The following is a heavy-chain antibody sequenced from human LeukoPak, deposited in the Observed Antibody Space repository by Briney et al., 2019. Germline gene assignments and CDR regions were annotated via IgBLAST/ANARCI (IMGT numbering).Heavy chain of an antibody. CDR1: GGSISSYY. Sequence: PSETLSLTCTVSGGSISSYYWSWIRQPPGKGLEWIGYIYYSGSTNYNPSLKSRVTISVDTSKNQFSLKLSSVTAADTAVYYCARGSDYYGSGSYFPFDAFDIWGQGTMVTVSS. CDR3: ARGSDYYGSGSYFPFDAFDI. CDR2: IYYSGST. V-gene: IGHV4-59*01. J-gene: IGHJ3*02. D-gene: IGHD3-10*01.